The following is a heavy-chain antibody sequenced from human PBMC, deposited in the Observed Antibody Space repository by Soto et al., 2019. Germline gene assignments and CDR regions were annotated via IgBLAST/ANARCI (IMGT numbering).Heavy chain of an antibody. CDR2: MNPNTGNS. J-gene: IGHJ4*02. CDR3: ARRAETNGWNGFGADKYYFDF. V-gene: IGHV1-8*01. Sequence: ASVKVSCKASGYTFTSYDIYGVRQATGQGLEWMGWMNPNTGNSGYAQKFQGRVTMTSDTSISTAHMELSSLRSEDTAVYYCARRAETNGWNGFGADKYYFDFWGQGTLVTVSS. CDR1: GYTFTSYD. D-gene: IGHD1-1*01.